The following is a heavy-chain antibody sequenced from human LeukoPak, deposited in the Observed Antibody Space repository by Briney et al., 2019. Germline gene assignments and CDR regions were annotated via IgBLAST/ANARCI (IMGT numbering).Heavy chain of an antibody. J-gene: IGHJ4*02. Sequence: GGSLRLSCAASGFTFSTYWMTWVRQAPGKGLEWVANIKQDGSDKYYVDSVKGRFTISRDNAKNSLYLQMNSLRAEDTAVYYCARFRYTSSAFDYWGQGTLVTVSS. CDR2: IKQDGSDK. D-gene: IGHD6-6*01. CDR3: ARFRYTSSAFDY. V-gene: IGHV3-7*01. CDR1: GFTFSTYW.